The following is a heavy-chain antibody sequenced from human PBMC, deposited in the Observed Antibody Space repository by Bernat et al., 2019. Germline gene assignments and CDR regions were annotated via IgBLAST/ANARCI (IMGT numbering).Heavy chain of an antibody. J-gene: IGHJ4*02. CDR2: INHSGST. V-gene: IGHV4-34*01. D-gene: IGHD5-18*01. CDR3: ARGLGLLKYSYGSS. CDR1: GGSFSGYY. Sequence: QVQLQQWGAGLLKPSETLSLTCAVYGGSFSGYYWSWIRQPPGKGLEWIGEINHSGSTNYNPSLKSRVTISVDTSKNQFSLKLRSVTAADTAVYYCARGLGLLKYSYGSSWGQGTLVTVSS.